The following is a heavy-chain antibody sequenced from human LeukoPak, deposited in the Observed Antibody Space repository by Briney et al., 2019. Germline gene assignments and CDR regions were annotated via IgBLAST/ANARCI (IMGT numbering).Heavy chain of an antibody. V-gene: IGHV3-23*01. Sequence: GGSLRLSCAASGCTFSSYAMSWVRQAPGKGLEWVSAISGSGGSTYYADSVKGRFTISRNNAKNPLYLQMNSLRAEDTALYYCAKDLLTDYGGNPIFDYWGQGTLVTVSS. D-gene: IGHD4-23*01. J-gene: IGHJ4*02. CDR3: AKDLLTDYGGNPIFDY. CDR2: ISGSGGST. CDR1: GCTFSSYA.